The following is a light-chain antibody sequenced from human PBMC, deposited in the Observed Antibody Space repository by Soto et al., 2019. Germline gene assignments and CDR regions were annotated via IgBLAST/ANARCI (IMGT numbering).Light chain of an antibody. CDR2: DAS. CDR1: QSVSSY. Sequence: EIVLTQSPATLSLSPGERATLSCRASQSVSSYLAWYQQKPGQAPRLLIYDASNRATDIPAGFSGSGSGTDFTLTISSLEPEDFAVYYCQQRSNWLSLTFGGGTKVEIK. J-gene: IGKJ4*01. V-gene: IGKV3-11*01. CDR3: QQRSNWLSLT.